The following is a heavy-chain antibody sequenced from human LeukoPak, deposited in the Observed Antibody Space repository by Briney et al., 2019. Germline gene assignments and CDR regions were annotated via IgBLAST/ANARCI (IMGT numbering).Heavy chain of an antibody. Sequence: SETLSLTCTVSGGSISSSSYYWGWIRQPPGKGLEWIGYIYNSGSTNYNPSLKSRVTISVDTSKNQFSLKLSSVTAADTAVYYCASSPGGTSAFDIWGQGTMVTVSS. CDR3: ASSPGGTSAFDI. V-gene: IGHV4-61*05. D-gene: IGHD1-1*01. CDR1: GGSISSSSYY. J-gene: IGHJ3*02. CDR2: IYNSGST.